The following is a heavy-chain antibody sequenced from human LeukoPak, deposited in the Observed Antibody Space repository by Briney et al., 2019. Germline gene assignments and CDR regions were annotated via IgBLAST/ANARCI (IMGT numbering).Heavy chain of an antibody. CDR1: GYTFTGYY. J-gene: IGHJ6*02. V-gene: IGHV1-2*02. CDR3: ARAPDYGDDGNYGMDV. CDR2: INPNSGGT. D-gene: IGHD4-17*01. Sequence: ASVKVSCKASGYTFTGYYMHWVRQAPGQGLEWMGWINPNSGGTNYAQKFQGRVTMTRDTSISTAYMELSRLRSDDTAVYYCARAPDYGDDGNYGMDVWDQGTTVTVSS.